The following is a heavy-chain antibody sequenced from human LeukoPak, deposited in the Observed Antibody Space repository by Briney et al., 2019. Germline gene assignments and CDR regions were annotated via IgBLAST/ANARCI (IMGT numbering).Heavy chain of an antibody. V-gene: IGHV4-34*01. D-gene: IGHD5-18*01. CDR1: GGSFSGYY. J-gene: IGHJ4*02. CDR3: ARPGYSYGYKY. Sequence: SETLSLTCAVYGGSFSGYYWSWIRQPPGKGLERIGEINHSGSTNYNPSLKSRVTISVDTSKNQFSLKLSSVTAADTAVYYCARPGYSYGYKYWGQGTLVTVSS. CDR2: INHSGST.